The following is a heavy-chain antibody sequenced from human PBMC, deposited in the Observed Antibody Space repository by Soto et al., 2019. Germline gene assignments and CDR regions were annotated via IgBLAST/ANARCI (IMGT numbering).Heavy chain of an antibody. V-gene: IGHV1-18*01. J-gene: IGHJ5*02. CDR1: GYTFTSYG. Sequence: ASVKVSCKASGYTFTSYGISWEQQAPGQGLEWMGWISAYNGNTNYAQKLQGRVPMTTDTSTSTAYMELRSLRSHDTAVYYCASTKKNWSNWFDPWGQGTQVTVSS. CDR2: ISAYNGNT. D-gene: IGHD1-1*01. CDR3: ASTKKNWSNWFDP.